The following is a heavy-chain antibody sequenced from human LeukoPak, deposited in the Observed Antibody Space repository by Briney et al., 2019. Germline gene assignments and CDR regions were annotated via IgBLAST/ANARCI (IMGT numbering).Heavy chain of an antibody. CDR2: IYYSGST. D-gene: IGHD2-21*02. V-gene: IGHV4-39*07. J-gene: IGHJ4*02. CDR3: ARLGTGGDCYPRY. CDR1: GVSISSSSYY. Sequence: SETLSLTCTVSGVSISSSSYYWGWLRQPPGKGLEWIGSIYYSGSTYYNPSLKSRVTISVDTSKNQFSLKLSSVTAADTAVYYCARLGTGGDCYPRYWGQGTLVTVSS.